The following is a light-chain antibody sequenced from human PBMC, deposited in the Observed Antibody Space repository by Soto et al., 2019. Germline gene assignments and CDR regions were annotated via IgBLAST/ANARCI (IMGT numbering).Light chain of an antibody. CDR2: AAS. J-gene: IGKJ2*01. V-gene: IGKV1-39*01. CDR3: QQSYSTPYT. CDR1: QSISSY. Sequence: DHPMTQSPSSLSVSVGDRVTITCRASQSISSYLNWYQQKPGKAPKLLIYAASSLQSGVPSRFSGSGSGTDFTLTISSLQPEDFATYYCQQSYSTPYTFGQGTKLEIK.